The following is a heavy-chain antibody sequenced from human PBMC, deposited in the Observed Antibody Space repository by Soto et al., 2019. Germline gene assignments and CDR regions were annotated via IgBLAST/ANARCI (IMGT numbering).Heavy chain of an antibody. J-gene: IGHJ2*01. V-gene: IGHV4-31*03. CDR1: GGSISSGGYS. CDR3: ARATGEGWYFDL. Sequence: QVQLQESGPGLVKPSQTLSLTCTVSGGSISSGGYSWSWIRQHPGKGLEWIGYIYYSGSTYYNPSLKSRVTISVDTSKNQFSLKLSSVTAADTAVYYCARATGEGWYFDLWGRGTLVTVSS. CDR2: IYYSGST. D-gene: IGHD4-17*01.